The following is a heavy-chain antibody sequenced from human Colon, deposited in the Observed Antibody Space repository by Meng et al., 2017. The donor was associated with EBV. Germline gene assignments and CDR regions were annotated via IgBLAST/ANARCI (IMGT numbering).Heavy chain of an antibody. CDR3: ARGDLDGDCYYCLDF. J-gene: IGHJ4*02. V-gene: IGHV4-39*07. CDR1: GDSVSNKNKY. D-gene: IGHD2-21*02. CDR2: IYYSGRT. Sequence: QRHLQESGPGLVKPSETLSLTYSVSGDSVSNKNKYWGWIRQPPGKGLEWIGNIYYSGRTNYNPSLTSRVAISVDTSKNQFSLRLNSVTAADSAIYSCARGDLDGDCYYCLDFWGQGALVTVSS.